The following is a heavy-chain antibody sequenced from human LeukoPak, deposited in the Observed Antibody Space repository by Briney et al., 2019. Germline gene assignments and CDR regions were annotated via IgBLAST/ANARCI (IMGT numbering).Heavy chain of an antibody. CDR1: GFTFSSYD. J-gene: IGHJ3*02. CDR2: IGTAGDT. D-gene: IGHD3-22*01. Sequence: GGSLRLSCAASGFTFSSYDMHWVRQAPGKGLEWVSAIGTAGDTYYPGSVTGRCTISRENAKNSLYLQMNSLRAGDTAVYYCARGSNSSGYYHALDIWGQGTMVTVSS. V-gene: IGHV3-13*01. CDR3: ARGSNSSGYYHALDI.